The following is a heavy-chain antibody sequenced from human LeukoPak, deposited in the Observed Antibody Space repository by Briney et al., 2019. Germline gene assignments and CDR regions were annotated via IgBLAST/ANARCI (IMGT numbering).Heavy chain of an antibody. CDR1: GYTFGDYG. Sequence: GRSLRLSCTASGYTFGDYGLSWVRQAPGKGLEWIAFIRSKVYGGTTEYAASVKGRFTLSRDDSKSIAYLQMNSLKTDDTAVYYCARDRWADSTLYYYDFWGQGTRVTVSS. V-gene: IGHV3-49*04. CDR2: IRSKVYGGTT. CDR3: ARDRWADSTLYYYDF. D-gene: IGHD4-11*01. J-gene: IGHJ4*02.